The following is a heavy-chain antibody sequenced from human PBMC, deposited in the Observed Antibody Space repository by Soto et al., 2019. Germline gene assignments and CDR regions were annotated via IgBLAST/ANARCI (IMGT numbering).Heavy chain of an antibody. V-gene: IGHV1-69*06. CDR2: ITPMFGAP. Sequence: QVQLVQSGAEVKKPGSSVKVSCKASGGTFRSNAINWVRQAPGQGLEWMGVITPMFGAPSYAQNFQGTITLTADKSTHTAYMELSSLTSEDTSVYFVTIACTGRGFDPWGQGTLVTVSS. CDR3: TIACTGRGFDP. CDR1: GGTFRSNA. J-gene: IGHJ5*02.